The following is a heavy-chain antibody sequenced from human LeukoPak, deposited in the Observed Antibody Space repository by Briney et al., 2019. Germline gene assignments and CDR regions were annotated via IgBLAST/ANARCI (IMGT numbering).Heavy chain of an antibody. CDR3: AREEDTAMSFVAFDI. J-gene: IGHJ3*02. CDR2: ISSNGGST. CDR1: GFTFSSYA. D-gene: IGHD5-18*01. V-gene: IGHV3-64*01. Sequence: PGGSLRLSCAASGFTFSSYAMHWVRQAPGKGLEYVSAISSNGGSTYYANSVKGRFTISRDNSKNTLYLQMGSLRAEDMAVYYCAREEDTAMSFVAFDIWGQGTMVTVSS.